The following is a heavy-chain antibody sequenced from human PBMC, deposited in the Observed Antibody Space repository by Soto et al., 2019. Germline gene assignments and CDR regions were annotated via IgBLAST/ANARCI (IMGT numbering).Heavy chain of an antibody. D-gene: IGHD2-21*02. CDR2: ISVYNGNT. V-gene: IGHV1-18*01. J-gene: IGHJ4*01. Sequence: GASVKGSCKASGYIFTNSGITWVRQAPGQGLEWMGWISVYNGNTDYEQKFQGRVAMPTDTSTSTAYMELRSLRSDDTAMYYCARGEYGDLVYLDNWGYGAPVTVS. CDR3: ARGEYGDLVYLDN. CDR1: GYIFTNSG.